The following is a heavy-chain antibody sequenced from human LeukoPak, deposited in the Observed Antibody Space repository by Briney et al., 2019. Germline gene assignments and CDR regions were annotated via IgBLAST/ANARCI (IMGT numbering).Heavy chain of an antibody. CDR1: GFTFSSYW. J-gene: IGHJ5*02. CDR3: ARDRGAYCSGGSCYSRNWFDP. D-gene: IGHD2-15*01. V-gene: IGHV3-74*01. Sequence: PGGSLRLSCAASGFTFSSYWMHWVRQAPGKGLVWVSRINSDGSSTSYADSVKDRFTISRDNAKNTLYLQMNSLRAEDTAVYYCARDRGAYCSGGSCYSRNWFDPWGQGTLVTVSS. CDR2: INSDGSST.